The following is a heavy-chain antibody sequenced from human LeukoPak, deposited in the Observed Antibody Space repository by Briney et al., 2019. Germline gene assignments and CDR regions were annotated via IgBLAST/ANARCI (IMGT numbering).Heavy chain of an antibody. CDR2: IYYSGST. Sequence: SETLSLTCTVSGGSISSSSYYWGWIRQPPGKGLEWIGSIYYSGSTYYNPSLKSRVTISVDTSKNQFSLKLSSVTAADTAVYYCARYQLGYDAFDIWGQGTMVTVSS. D-gene: IGHD1-1*01. CDR3: ARYQLGYDAFDI. J-gene: IGHJ3*02. CDR1: GGSISSSSYY. V-gene: IGHV4-39*07.